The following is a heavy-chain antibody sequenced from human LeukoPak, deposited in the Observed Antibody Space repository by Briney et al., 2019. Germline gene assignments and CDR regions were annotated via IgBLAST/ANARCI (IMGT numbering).Heavy chain of an antibody. J-gene: IGHJ5*02. CDR3: ARGDQYYDILTGYYMYNWFDP. D-gene: IGHD3-9*01. Sequence: PSETLSLTCTVSGGSISSYYWSWIRQPPGKGLEWIGYIYYSGSTNYNPSLKSRVTISVDTSKNQFSLKLSSVTAADTAVYYCARGDQYYDILTGYYMYNWFDPWGQGTLVTVSS. V-gene: IGHV4-59*01. CDR1: GGSISSYY. CDR2: IYYSGST.